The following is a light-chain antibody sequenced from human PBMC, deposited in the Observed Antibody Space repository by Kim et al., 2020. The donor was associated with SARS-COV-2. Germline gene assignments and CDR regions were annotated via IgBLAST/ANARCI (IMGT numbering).Light chain of an antibody. CDR2: GVS. V-gene: IGKV3-20*01. CDR1: QNINSKY. CDR3: QQYNIPPWT. J-gene: IGKJ1*01. Sequence: SPGGRATLSCRASQNINSKYLAWYQQKPGQAPRLLIYGVSRRATGIPDRFSGSGSGTDFTLTIDRLEPEDFAVYYCQQYNIPPWTFGQGTKVDIK.